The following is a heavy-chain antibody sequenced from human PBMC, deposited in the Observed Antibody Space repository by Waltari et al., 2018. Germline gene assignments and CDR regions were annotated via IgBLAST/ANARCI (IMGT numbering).Heavy chain of an antibody. V-gene: IGHV3-23*01. Sequence: EVQLLESGGGLVQPGGSLRLSCAASGFTFSSYAMSWVRQAPGKGLEWVSAISGSGGSTYYADSVKGRFTISRDNSKNTLYLQMNSLRAEDTAVYYCAKGGYFDWLLYGGDYFDYWGQGTLVTVSS. CDR1: GFTFSSYA. J-gene: IGHJ4*02. CDR3: AKGGYFDWLLYGGDYFDY. D-gene: IGHD3-9*01. CDR2: ISGSGGST.